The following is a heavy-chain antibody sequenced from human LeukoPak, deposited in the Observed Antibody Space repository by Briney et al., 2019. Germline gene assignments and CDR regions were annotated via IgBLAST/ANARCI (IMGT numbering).Heavy chain of an antibody. CDR3: AKGAQYDFWSGYTLEYFDV. CDR2: ISASGGST. D-gene: IGHD3-3*01. Sequence: GGSPRLSCAASVTLDNYAMSWVRQAPGKGLEWVSFISASGGSTHYADSVKGRFTISRDNSKNTLYLQINSLRAEDTATYYCAKGAQYDFWSGYTLEYFDVWGKGTLVTVSS. CDR1: VTLDNYA. V-gene: IGHV3-23*01. J-gene: IGHJ4*02.